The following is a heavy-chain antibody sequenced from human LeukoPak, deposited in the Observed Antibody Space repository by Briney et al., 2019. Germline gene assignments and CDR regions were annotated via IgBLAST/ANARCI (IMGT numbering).Heavy chain of an antibody. J-gene: IGHJ4*02. CDR2: IYPSGST. CDR3: ASGMALEIGFDY. CDR1: GGSISSYY. Sequence: PSETLSLTCTVSGGSISSYYWSWIRQPPGKGLEWIGYIYPSGSTNYNPSLKSRVTITVDTSKNQFSLKLSSVSAGDTAVYYCASGMALEIGFDYWGQGTLVTVSS. V-gene: IGHV4-4*09. D-gene: IGHD1-1*01.